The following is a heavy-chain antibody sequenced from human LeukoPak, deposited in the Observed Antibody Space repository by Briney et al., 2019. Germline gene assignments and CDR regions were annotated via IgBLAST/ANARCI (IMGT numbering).Heavy chain of an antibody. Sequence: GGSLRLSCAASGFTFSNYGMHWVRQAPGKGLEWVAVISHEASAQYYTDTVEGRFTISRDNSKNTLYLQMNSLRVEDTAVYYCAKEKVLFAVEAWYFDPWGRGTLVTVSS. V-gene: IGHV3-30*18. D-gene: IGHD1-1*01. CDR1: GFTFSNYG. J-gene: IGHJ2*01. CDR3: AKEKVLFAVEAWYFDP. CDR2: ISHEASAQ.